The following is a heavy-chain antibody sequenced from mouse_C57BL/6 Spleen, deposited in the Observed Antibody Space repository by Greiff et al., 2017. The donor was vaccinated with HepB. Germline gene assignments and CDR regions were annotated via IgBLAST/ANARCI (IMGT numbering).Heavy chain of an antibody. CDR2: ISSGSSTI. CDR1: GFTFSDYG. D-gene: IGHD1-1*01. V-gene: IGHV5-17*01. Sequence: EVQRVESGGGLVKPGGSLKLSCAASGFTFSDYGMHWVRQAPEKGLEWVAYISSGSSTIYYADTVKGRFTISRDNAKNTLFLQMTSMRSEDTAMYYCARNTPPYGSHDYWGQGTTLTVSS. CDR3: ARNTPPYGSHDY. J-gene: IGHJ2*01.